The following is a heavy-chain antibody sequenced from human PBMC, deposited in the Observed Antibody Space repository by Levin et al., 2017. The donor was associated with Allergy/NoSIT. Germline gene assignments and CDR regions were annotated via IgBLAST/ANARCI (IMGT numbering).Heavy chain of an antibody. Sequence: GGSLRLSCKASGYTFTSYGISWVRQAPGQGLEWMGWISAYNGNTNYAQKLQGRVTMTTDTSTSTAYMELRSLRSDDTAVYYCARDALWFGEGGWFDPWGQGTLVTVSS. CDR1: GYTFTSYG. J-gene: IGHJ5*02. CDR3: ARDALWFGEGGWFDP. D-gene: IGHD3-10*01. V-gene: IGHV1-18*01. CDR2: ISAYNGNT.